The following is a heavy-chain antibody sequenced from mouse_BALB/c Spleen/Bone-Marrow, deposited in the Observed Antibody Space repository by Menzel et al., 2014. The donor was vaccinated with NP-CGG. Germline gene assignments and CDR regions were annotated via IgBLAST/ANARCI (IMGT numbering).Heavy chain of an antibody. D-gene: IGHD2-1*01. CDR2: IDPANGNT. Sequence: VQLQQSGAELVKPWASVKLSCTASGFNIKDTYMHWVKQRPEQGLEWIGRIDPANGNTKYDPKFQGKATITADTSSNTAYLQLSSLTSEDTAVYYCARLGNYGPSYAMDYWGQGTSVTVSS. V-gene: IGHV14-3*02. CDR1: GFNIKDTY. CDR3: ARLGNYGPSYAMDY. J-gene: IGHJ4*01.